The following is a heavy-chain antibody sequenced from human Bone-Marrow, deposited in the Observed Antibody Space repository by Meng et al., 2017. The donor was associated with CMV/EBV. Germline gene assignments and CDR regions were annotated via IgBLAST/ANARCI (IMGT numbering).Heavy chain of an antibody. J-gene: IGHJ3*02. Sequence: SETLSLTCAVYGGSFSGYYWSWIRQPPGKGLEWNGYIYYSGSTYYNPSLKSRVTISVDTSKNQFSLKLSSVTAADTAVYYCARDHNYYDFWSGYYLRGRGNAFDIWGQGTMVTVSS. CDR1: GGSFSGYY. CDR2: IYYSGST. D-gene: IGHD3-3*01. CDR3: ARDHNYYDFWSGYYLRGRGNAFDI. V-gene: IGHV4-30-4*08.